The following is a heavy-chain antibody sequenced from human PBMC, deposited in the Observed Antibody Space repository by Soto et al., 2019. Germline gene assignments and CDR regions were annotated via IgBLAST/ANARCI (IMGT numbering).Heavy chain of an antibody. V-gene: IGHV1-2*04. CDR2: INPNSGGT. D-gene: IGHD3-22*01. J-gene: IGHJ4*02. Sequence: ASVKVSCKASGYTFTGYYMHWVRQAPGQGLEWMGWINPNSGGTNYAQKFQGWVTMTRDTSISTAYMELSRLRSDDTAVYYCARDLYYYDSSGFDYSGQGTLVTVSS. CDR3: ARDLYYYDSSGFDY. CDR1: GYTFTGYY.